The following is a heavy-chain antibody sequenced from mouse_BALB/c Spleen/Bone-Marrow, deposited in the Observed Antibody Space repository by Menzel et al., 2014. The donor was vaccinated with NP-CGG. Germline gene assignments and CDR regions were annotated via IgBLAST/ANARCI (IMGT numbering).Heavy chain of an antibody. D-gene: IGHD1-1*01. V-gene: IGHV4-1*02. CDR2: ISPDSSTI. J-gene: IGHJ1*01. CDR1: GFDFSRYW. Sequence: VQGVESGGGLVQPGGSLKLSCAASGFDFSRYWMSWVRQAPGKGLEWIGEISPDSSTINYTPSLKDKFIISRDNAKNTLYLQMSKVRSEDTALYCCARLNYYGNLFVWGAGTTVTVSS. CDR3: ARLNYYGNLFV.